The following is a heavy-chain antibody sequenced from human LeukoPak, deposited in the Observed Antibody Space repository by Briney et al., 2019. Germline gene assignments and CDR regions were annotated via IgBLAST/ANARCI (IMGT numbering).Heavy chain of an antibody. Sequence: ASVKVSCKASGYTFTSYDINWVRQATGQGLEWMGWMNPNSGNTGYAQKFQGRVTMTRNTSISTAYMELSSLRSEDTAVYYCARDQEGSGWSATDYWGQGTLVTVSS. D-gene: IGHD6-19*01. CDR3: ARDQEGSGWSATDY. J-gene: IGHJ4*02. CDR1: GYTFTSYD. V-gene: IGHV1-8*01. CDR2: MNPNSGNT.